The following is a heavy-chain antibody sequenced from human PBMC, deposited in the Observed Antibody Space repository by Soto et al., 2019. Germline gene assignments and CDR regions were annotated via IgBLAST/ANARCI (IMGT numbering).Heavy chain of an antibody. CDR3: AKELDIVATICFDY. Sequence: ETLSLTCTVSGGSISSSSYYWGWIRQPPGKGLEWVSAISGSGGSTYYADSVKGRFTISRDNSKNTLYLQMNSLRAEDTAVYYCAKELDIVATICFDYWGQGTLVTVSS. D-gene: IGHD5-12*01. V-gene: IGHV3-23*01. J-gene: IGHJ4*02. CDR1: GGSISSSSYY. CDR2: ISGSGGST.